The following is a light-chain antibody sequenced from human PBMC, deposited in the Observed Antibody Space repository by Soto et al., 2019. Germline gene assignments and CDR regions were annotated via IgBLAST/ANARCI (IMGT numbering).Light chain of an antibody. CDR2: GAS. Sequence: EIVLTQSPGTLSLSPGERATLSCRASQTVSSNYLAWYQQKPGQAPRHLIYGASSRATGIPDRFSGSGSGTDFTLTISRLEPEDFALYYCQQYGNSLVYTFGQGTKLEIK. CDR3: QQYGNSLVYT. CDR1: QTVSSNY. J-gene: IGKJ2*01. V-gene: IGKV3-20*01.